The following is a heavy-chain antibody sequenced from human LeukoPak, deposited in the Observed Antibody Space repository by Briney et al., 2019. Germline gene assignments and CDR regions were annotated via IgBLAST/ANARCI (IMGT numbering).Heavy chain of an antibody. CDR1: GFSFSSFA. CDR3: TKDPNGDYIGAFDP. Sequence: GGSLRLSCAASGFSFSSFAMTWVRQAPGKGLEWVSSITGGHYATYNTDSVKGRFTISRDNAKNTLYLQMNSPRADDTAIYYCTKDPNGDYIGAFDPWGQGTLVTVSS. CDR2: ITGGHYAT. D-gene: IGHD4-17*01. V-gene: IGHV3-23*01. J-gene: IGHJ5*02.